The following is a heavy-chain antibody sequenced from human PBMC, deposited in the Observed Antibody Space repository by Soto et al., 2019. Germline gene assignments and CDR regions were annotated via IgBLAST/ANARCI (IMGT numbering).Heavy chain of an antibody. J-gene: IGHJ5*02. Sequence: LSLTCTVSGGSISSSSYYWGWIRQPPGKGLEWIGSIYYSGSTYYNPSLKSRVTISVDTSKNQFSLKLSSVTAADTAVYYCASMVRDWFDPWGQGTLVTVSS. V-gene: IGHV4-39*01. D-gene: IGHD3-10*01. CDR1: GGSISSSSYY. CDR3: ASMVRDWFDP. CDR2: IYYSGST.